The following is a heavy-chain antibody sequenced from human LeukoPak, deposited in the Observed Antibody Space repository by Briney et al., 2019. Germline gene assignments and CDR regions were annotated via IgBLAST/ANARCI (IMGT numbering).Heavy chain of an antibody. Sequence: SETLSLTCAVSGYSISSGYYWGWIRQPPGKGLEWIGNIYHNGNTYYNPSLKSRVTISVDTSKNQFSLKLSSVTAADTAVYYCARFGHSYGLDYWGQGTLVTVSS. J-gene: IGHJ4*02. D-gene: IGHD5-18*01. CDR1: GYSISSGYY. CDR3: ARFGHSYGLDY. CDR2: IYHNGNT. V-gene: IGHV4-38-2*01.